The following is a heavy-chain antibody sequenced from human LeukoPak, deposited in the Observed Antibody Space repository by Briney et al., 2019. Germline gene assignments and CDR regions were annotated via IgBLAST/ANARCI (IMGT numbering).Heavy chain of an antibody. V-gene: IGHV1-18*01. Sequence: ASVKVSCKASGYTFTSYGISWVRQAPGQGLEWMGWISAYNGNTNYAQKLQGRVTTTTDTSTSTAHMELRSLRSDDTAVYYCARDHGIGYCSGGSCSGWFDPWGQGTLVTVSS. D-gene: IGHD2-15*01. CDR3: ARDHGIGYCSGGSCSGWFDP. J-gene: IGHJ5*02. CDR2: ISAYNGNT. CDR1: GYTFTSYG.